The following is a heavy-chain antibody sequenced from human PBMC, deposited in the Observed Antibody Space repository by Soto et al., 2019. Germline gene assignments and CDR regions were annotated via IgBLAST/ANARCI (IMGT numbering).Heavy chain of an antibody. Sequence: GGSLRLSCAASGFTFSMFAMNWVRQAPGKGLEWVASISYSGGNTNYADSVRGRFTISRDNSKNTLSLQMTSLRAEDTAVYYCAKVMGSTSSTANFDYWGRGTLVTVSS. J-gene: IGHJ4*02. CDR1: GFTFSMFA. CDR3: AKVMGSTSSTANFDY. V-gene: IGHV3-23*01. D-gene: IGHD3-10*01. CDR2: ISYSGGNT.